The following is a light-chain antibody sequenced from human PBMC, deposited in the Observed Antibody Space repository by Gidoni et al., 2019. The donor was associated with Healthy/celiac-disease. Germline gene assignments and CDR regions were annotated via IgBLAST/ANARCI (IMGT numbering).Light chain of an antibody. J-gene: IGLJ2*01. V-gene: IGLV1-47*01. Sequence: QYELTQPPSATGTPGPRVPISGSGHSSNIGSHYVDWYQQHPGTAPKLLIYGNNQRPSGFPDRFSGSKSGTSASLASSGLRSADEADYYCAAWDDSLSGVVFGGGTKLTVL. CDR2: GNN. CDR1: SSNIGSHY. CDR3: AAWDDSLSGVV.